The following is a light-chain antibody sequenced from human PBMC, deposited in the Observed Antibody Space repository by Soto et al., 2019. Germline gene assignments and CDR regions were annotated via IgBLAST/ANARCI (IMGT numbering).Light chain of an antibody. Sequence: DIVMTQSPLSLPVTPGEPASISCRSSQSLLHSNGRNYLDWYLQRPGQSQQLLIYLGSNRASGVPDRFSGSGSGTDFALRISRVEAEDVGVYYCMQSLQTPYTFGQGTKLEVK. CDR1: QSLLHSNGRNY. CDR3: MQSLQTPYT. CDR2: LGS. V-gene: IGKV2-28*01. J-gene: IGKJ2*01.